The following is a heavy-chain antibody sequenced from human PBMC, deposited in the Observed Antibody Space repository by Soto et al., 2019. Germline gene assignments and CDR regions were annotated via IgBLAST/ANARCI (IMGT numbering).Heavy chain of an antibody. CDR1: GGTFSSYA. CDR2: IIPIFGTA. D-gene: IGHD5-12*01. Sequence: SVKVSCKASGGTFSSYAISWVRQASGQGLEWMGGIIPIFGTANYAQKFQGRVTITAGESTSTAYMELSSLRSEDTAVYYCARDRGRDGYNYFDYWGQGTLVTVSS. J-gene: IGHJ4*02. V-gene: IGHV1-69*13. CDR3: ARDRGRDGYNYFDY.